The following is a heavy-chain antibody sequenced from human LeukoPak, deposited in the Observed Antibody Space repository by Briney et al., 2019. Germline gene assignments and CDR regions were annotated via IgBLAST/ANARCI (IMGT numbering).Heavy chain of an antibody. J-gene: IGHJ4*02. CDR2: ISGSGGST. Sequence: GGSLRLSCAASGFTFSSYAMSWVRQAPGKGLEWVSAISGSGGSTYYADSVKGRFTISRDNSKNTLYLQMNSLRAEDTAVYYCAKVGDSGSWYELDYWGQGTLVTVSS. CDR3: AKVGDSGSWYELDY. CDR1: GFTFSSYA. D-gene: IGHD6-13*01. V-gene: IGHV3-23*01.